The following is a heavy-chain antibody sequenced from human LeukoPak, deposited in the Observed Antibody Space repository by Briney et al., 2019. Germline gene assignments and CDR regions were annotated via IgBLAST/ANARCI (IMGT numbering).Heavy chain of an antibody. CDR1: GFTFSNSP. J-gene: IGHJ4*02. Sequence: GGSLRLSCAASGFTFSNSPMSWVRQAPGKGLEWVSAISTSGGSTFYADSVKGRFTISRDNSKNTLYLQMSSLRAEDTAVYYCAKDGYSSGWYFDYWGQGTLVTVSS. D-gene: IGHD6-19*01. CDR3: AKDGYSSGWYFDY. CDR2: ISTSGGST. V-gene: IGHV3-23*01.